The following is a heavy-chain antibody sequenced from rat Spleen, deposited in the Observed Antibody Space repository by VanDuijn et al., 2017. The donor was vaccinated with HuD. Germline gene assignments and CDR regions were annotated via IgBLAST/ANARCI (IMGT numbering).Heavy chain of an antibody. J-gene: IGHJ2*01. CDR3: TKNWDY. V-gene: IGHV5-31*01. CDR2: ITNTGGST. D-gene: IGHD3-6*01. CDR1: GFTFNNYW. Sequence: EVQLVETGGGLVQPGKSLKLSCVASGFTFNNYWMTWIRQAPGKGLEWVASITNTGGSTFYPDSVKGRFTISRDNAKSTLYLQMTSLRSEDTAIYYCTKNWDYWGQGVMVTVSS.